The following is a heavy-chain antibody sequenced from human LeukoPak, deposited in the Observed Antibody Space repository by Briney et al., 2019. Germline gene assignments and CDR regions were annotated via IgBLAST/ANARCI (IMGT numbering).Heavy chain of an antibody. Sequence: PSETLSLTCTVSGGSISSGDYYWSWIRRPPGKGLEWIGYIYYSGSTYYNPSLKSRVTISVDTSKNQFSLKLSSVTAADTAVYYCARATTTVVTLVDYWGQGTLVTVSS. CDR2: IYYSGST. CDR1: GGSISSGDYY. CDR3: ARATTTVVTLVDY. V-gene: IGHV4-30-4*01. D-gene: IGHD4-23*01. J-gene: IGHJ4*02.